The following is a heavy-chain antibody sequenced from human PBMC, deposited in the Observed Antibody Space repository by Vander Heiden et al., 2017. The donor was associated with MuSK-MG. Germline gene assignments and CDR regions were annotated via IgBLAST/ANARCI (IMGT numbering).Heavy chain of an antibody. Sequence: EVQLLESGGGLVQPGGSLRLSCAASGFTFSSHAMSWVRQGAGKGLEWVSASRGSGGNTYYEDHVKGRWTISRDNSKNTMYRQMNSRRDEDTAGYYWAKSGGAYYSDSSGYSAFDIWGQGTMVIVSS. CDR1: GFTFSSHA. J-gene: IGHJ3*02. CDR3: AKSGGAYYSDSSGYSAFDI. V-gene: IGHV3-23*01. D-gene: IGHD3-22*01. CDR2: SRGSGGNT.